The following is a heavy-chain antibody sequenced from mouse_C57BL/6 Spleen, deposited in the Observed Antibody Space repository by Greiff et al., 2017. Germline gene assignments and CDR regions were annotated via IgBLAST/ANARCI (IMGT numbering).Heavy chain of an antibody. J-gene: IGHJ1*03. D-gene: IGHD1-1*01. CDR2: INPGSGGT. CDR1: GYAFTNYL. Sequence: QVQLQQPGAELVRPGTSVKVSCKASGYAFTNYLIEWVKQRPGQGLEWIGVINPGSGGTNYNEKFKGKATLTADKSSSTAYMQLSSLTSEDSAVYFCARTTVVAHWYFDVWGTGTTVTVSS. CDR3: ARTTVVAHWYFDV. V-gene: IGHV1-54*01.